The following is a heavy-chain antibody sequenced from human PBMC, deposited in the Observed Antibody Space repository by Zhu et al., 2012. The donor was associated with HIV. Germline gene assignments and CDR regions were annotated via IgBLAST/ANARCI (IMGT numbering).Heavy chain of an antibody. CDR1: GGSFTSNY. CDR3: ARLDIYRNVFDL. Sequence: QVRLEQWGAGLLKPSETLSLTCAVYGGSFTSNYWSWIRQPPGKGLEWIGEIYHSGGTIYNPSLKSRVTISIDTSKNQFSLRLTSVTAADTAVYHCARLDIYRNVFDLWGPRDCGHRLC. V-gene: IGHV4-34*01. CDR2: IYHSGGT. J-gene: IGHJ3*01. D-gene: IGHD3-16*02.